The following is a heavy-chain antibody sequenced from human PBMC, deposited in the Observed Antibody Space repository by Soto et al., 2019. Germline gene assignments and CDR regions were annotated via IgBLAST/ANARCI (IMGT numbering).Heavy chain of an antibody. D-gene: IGHD3-3*01. CDR3: ARDHRTLRVYGMDV. CDR2: INPNDGYT. CDR1: GYTFTSYY. V-gene: IGHV1-46*01. J-gene: IGHJ6*02. Sequence: QVQLVQSGAEVKKPGASVNVSCKASGYTFTSYYIHWVRQAPGQGLEWMGKINPNDGYTNYAQKFQGRLTMTRDMSTSTVYMELSSLRSGDTAAYYCARDHRTLRVYGMDVWGQGTTVTVSS.